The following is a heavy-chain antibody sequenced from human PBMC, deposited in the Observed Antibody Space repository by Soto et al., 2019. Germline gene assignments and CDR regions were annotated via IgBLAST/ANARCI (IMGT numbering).Heavy chain of an antibody. J-gene: IGHJ4*02. CDR3: PKLSQYSSSYYFNS. CDR1: GFTFNSYA. V-gene: IGHV3-23*01. D-gene: IGHD6-6*01. CDR2: VSGLGAST. Sequence: GGSLRLSCAASGFTFNSYAMSWVRQAPGKGLEWVSGVSGLGASTYYADSVKGRFTISRDNSKNTLYLQMNSLRAEDTAVYYCPKLSQYSSSYYFNSWGQGTMVTVSS.